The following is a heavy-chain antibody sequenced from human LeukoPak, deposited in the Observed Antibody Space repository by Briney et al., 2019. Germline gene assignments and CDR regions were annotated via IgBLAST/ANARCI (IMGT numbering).Heavy chain of an antibody. D-gene: IGHD2-2*01. CDR3: ARGPGAFDI. CDR1: GFIFSSYW. V-gene: IGHV3-74*01. Sequence: GGSLRLSCVASGFIFSSYWMNWVRQAPGKGLVWVSRINSDGSSTSYADSVKGRFTISRDNAKNTLFLQMNSLRAEDTAVYYCARGPGAFDIWGQGTMVTVSS. J-gene: IGHJ3*02. CDR2: INSDGSST.